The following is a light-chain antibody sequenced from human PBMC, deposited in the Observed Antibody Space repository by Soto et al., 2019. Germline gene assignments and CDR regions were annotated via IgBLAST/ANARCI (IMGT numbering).Light chain of an antibody. Sequence: EIVMTQSPATLSVSPGERVTLSCRASQSVSSNLAWYQQKPGQAPSLLMYGVSTRATGIPARFSGSGYGTEFTLTISSLQSEDFAGYYCQQYNRWPPWTSGQGTKVEIK. CDR1: QSVSSN. J-gene: IGKJ1*01. CDR2: GVS. CDR3: QQYNRWPPWT. V-gene: IGKV3-15*01.